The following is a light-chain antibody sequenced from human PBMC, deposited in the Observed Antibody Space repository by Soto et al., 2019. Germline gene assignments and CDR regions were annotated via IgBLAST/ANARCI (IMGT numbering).Light chain of an antibody. V-gene: IGKV3-11*01. J-gene: IGKJ5*01. CDR3: QQRKSWPPLT. CDR1: QNVEGY. CDR2: DAS. Sequence: DIVLTQSPAILSLSPGESATLSCRASQNVEGYLAWYQQKPGQAPRLLIYDASNRATGIPARFSGSGSGTDFPLPIPRPEAEDFAVYYCQQRKSWPPLTFGQGTRLEIK.